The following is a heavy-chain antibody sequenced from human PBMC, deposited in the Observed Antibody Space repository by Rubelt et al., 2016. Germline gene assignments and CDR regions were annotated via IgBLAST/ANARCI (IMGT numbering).Heavy chain of an antibody. D-gene: IGHD3-22*01. CDR2: INPNSGGT. CDR3: ARFAIGGHSSGYRFDY. CDR1: GYTFTGYY. V-gene: IGHV1-2*02. J-gene: IGHJ4*02. Sequence: QVQLVQSGAEVKKPGASVKVSCKASGYTFTGYYMHWVRQAPGQGLEWLGWINPNSGGTNYAQKLQGRGTMTRDTSISTAYMELSRLRSDDTAVYYCARFAIGGHSSGYRFDYWGQGTLVTVSS.